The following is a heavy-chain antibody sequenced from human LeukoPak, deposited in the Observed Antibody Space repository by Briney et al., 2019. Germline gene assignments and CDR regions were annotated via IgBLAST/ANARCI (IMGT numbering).Heavy chain of an antibody. Sequence: GASVKVSCKASGGTFSSYAISWVRQAPGQGLEWMGGIIPIFGTANYAQKFQGRVTITTDESTSTAYMELSSLRSEDTAVYHCARGLGYYDILTWGNAFDIWGQGTMVTVSS. J-gene: IGHJ3*02. D-gene: IGHD3-9*01. V-gene: IGHV1-69*05. CDR2: IIPIFGTA. CDR3: ARGLGYYDILTWGNAFDI. CDR1: GGTFSSYA.